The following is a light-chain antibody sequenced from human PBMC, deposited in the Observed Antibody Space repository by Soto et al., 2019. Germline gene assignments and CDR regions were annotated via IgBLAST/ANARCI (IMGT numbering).Light chain of an antibody. CDR3: QQYNNWPRT. Sequence: ELVMTQSPATLSVAPGERATHSCRASQSISTFLAWYQQKPGQAPRLLIYGASTRATGIPARFSGSGSGTEFTLTISSLQSEDFAVYYCQQYNNWPRTFGQGTKVDIK. J-gene: IGKJ1*01. V-gene: IGKV3-15*01. CDR1: QSISTF. CDR2: GAS.